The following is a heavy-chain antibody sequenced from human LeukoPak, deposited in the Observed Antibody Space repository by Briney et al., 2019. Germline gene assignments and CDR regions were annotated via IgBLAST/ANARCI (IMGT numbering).Heavy chain of an antibody. Sequence: ASVKVSCKASGFTFTTYVSWVRQAPGQGLECMGWIRGDNGATFYAHELRGRLTMTTDTSTSTVYMELRSLKSDDTAIYYCTRDQATFDIWGQGTMVTVTS. CDR1: GFTFTTYV. V-gene: IGHV1-18*01. CDR3: TRDQATFDI. CDR2: IRGDNGAT. J-gene: IGHJ3*02.